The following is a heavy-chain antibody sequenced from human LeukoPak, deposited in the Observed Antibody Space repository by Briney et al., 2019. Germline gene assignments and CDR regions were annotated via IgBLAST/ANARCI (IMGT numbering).Heavy chain of an antibody. CDR3: ARAPVTDYGYDNWVDP. CDR2: ISSSSSYI. CDR1: GFTFSSYS. Sequence: GGSLRLSCAASGFTFSSYSMNWVRQAPGKGLEWVSSISSSSSYIYYADSVKGRFTISRDNAKNSLYLQMNSLRAEDTAVYYCARAPVTDYGYDNWVDPWGQGTLVTVSS. D-gene: IGHD4-17*01. V-gene: IGHV3-21*01. J-gene: IGHJ5*02.